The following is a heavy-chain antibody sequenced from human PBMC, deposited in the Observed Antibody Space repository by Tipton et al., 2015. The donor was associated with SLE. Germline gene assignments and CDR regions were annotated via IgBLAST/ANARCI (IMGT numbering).Heavy chain of an antibody. D-gene: IGHD3-3*01. CDR2: INHSGST. CDR1: GGSFSGYY. V-gene: IGHV4-34*01. J-gene: IGHJ4*02. Sequence: TLSLTCAVYGGSFSGYYWSWIRQPPGKGLEWIGEINHSGSTNYNPSLKSRVTISVDTSKNQFSLKLSSVTAADTAVYYCARGPPPGRYDFWSGYPYYFDYWGQGTLVTVSS. CDR3: ARGPPPGRYDFWSGYPYYFDY.